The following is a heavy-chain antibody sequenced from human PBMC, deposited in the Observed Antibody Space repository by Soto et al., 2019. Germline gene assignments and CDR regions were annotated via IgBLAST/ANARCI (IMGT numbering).Heavy chain of an antibody. J-gene: IGHJ4*02. Sequence: EVQLLESGGGLVQPGGSLRLSCAASGFTFSNYAMTWVRQAPGKGLEWVSVITGSGGGTYFVDSVKGRFTISRDNSKNTVYLPMNSLRAEDTAVYYCAKRPLTPAGFDYWGQGNLVTVSS. V-gene: IGHV3-23*01. D-gene: IGHD2-2*01. CDR1: GFTFSNYA. CDR3: AKRPLTPAGFDY. CDR2: ITGSGGGT.